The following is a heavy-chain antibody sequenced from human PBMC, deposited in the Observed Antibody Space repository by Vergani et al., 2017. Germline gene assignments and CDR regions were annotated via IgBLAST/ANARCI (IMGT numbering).Heavy chain of an antibody. CDR1: GFTFSDHY. CDR2: TRNKANSYTT. V-gene: IGHV3-72*01. CDR3: ARDLDSGSYDV. J-gene: IGHJ6*02. Sequence: VQLVESGGGLVQPGGSLRLSCAASGFTFSDHYMDWVRQAPGKGLEWVGRTRNKANSYTTEYAASVKGRFTISRDDSKNSLYLQMNSLKTEDTAVYYCARDLDSGSYDVWGQGTTVTVSS. D-gene: IGHD1-26*01.